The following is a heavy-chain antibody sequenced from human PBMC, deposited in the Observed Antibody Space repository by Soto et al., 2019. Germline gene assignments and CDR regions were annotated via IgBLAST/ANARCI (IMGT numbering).Heavy chain of an antibody. CDR2: INHSGST. J-gene: IGHJ4*02. V-gene: IGHV4-34*01. CDR1: GGSFSGYY. Sequence: QVQLQQWGAGLLKPSETLSLTCAVYGGSFSGYYWTWIRQPPGTGLEWIGVINHSGSTNYNPSLKSRVTISVDTSKNQSSLKLTSVTAAETAVYYCARDKITGLFAYWGQGTLVTVSS. CDR3: ARDKITGLFAY. D-gene: IGHD3-10*01.